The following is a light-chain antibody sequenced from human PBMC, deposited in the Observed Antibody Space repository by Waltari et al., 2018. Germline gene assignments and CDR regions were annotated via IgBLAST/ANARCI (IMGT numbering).Light chain of an antibody. J-gene: IGLJ2*01. CDR3: QAWDSSTGV. V-gene: IGLV3-1*01. CDR1: KLGDKY. CDR2: QDS. Sequence: SYELTQPPSVSVSPGQTASITCSGDKLGDKYACWYQQKPGQSPVLVIYQDSKRPSGIPGRFSGSNAGNTAPLTIGGTQAMDEADYYCQAWDSSTGVFGGGTKLTVL.